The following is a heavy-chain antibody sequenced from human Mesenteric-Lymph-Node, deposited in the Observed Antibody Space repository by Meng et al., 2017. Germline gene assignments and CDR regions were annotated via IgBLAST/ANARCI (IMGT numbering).Heavy chain of an antibody. CDR3: ARYVPNGSFWYFDF. Sequence: QEQLMQAGAEVKKPGASVKVSCTASGYTFTAYYIHWVRQAPGQGLEWMGRINPNSGGTNYAQKFQGRVTMTRDTSISTAYMELSGLISDDTAVYYCARYVPNGSFWYFDFWGRGTLVTVSS. J-gene: IGHJ2*01. CDR2: INPNSGGT. V-gene: IGHV1-2*06. CDR1: GYTFTAYY. D-gene: IGHD6-13*01.